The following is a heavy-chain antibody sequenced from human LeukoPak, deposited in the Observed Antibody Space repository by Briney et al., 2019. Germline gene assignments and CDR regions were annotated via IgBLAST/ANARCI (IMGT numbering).Heavy chain of an antibody. V-gene: IGHV3-23*01. D-gene: IGHD4-23*01. Sequence: GGSPRLSCAASGFTFSSHAMSWVRQAPGKGLEWVSAISGSGGSTYYADSVKGRFTISRDNSKNTLYLQMNSLRAEDTAVYYCAKDSQSTVGDIWGQGTMVTVSS. J-gene: IGHJ3*02. CDR3: AKDSQSTVGDI. CDR2: ISGSGGST. CDR1: GFTFSSHA.